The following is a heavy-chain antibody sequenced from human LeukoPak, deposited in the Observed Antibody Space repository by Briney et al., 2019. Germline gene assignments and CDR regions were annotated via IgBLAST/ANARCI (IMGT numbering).Heavy chain of an antibody. J-gene: IGHJ4*02. CDR2: ISSSSSYI. V-gene: IGHV3-21*01. CDR3: ARDGYVTYYYDSSGYLFDY. D-gene: IGHD3-22*01. CDR1: GFTFSSYS. Sequence: PGESLRLSCAASGFTFSSYSMNWVRQAPGKGLEWVSSISSSSSYIYYADSVKGRFTISRDNAKNSLYLQMNSLRAEDTAVYYCARDGYVTYYYDSSGYLFDYWGQGTLVTVSS.